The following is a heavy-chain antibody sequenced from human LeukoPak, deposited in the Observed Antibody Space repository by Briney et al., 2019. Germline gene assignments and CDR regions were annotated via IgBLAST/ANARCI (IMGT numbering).Heavy chain of an antibody. CDR2: IRYDGSNK. CDR1: GFTFSSYG. J-gene: IGHJ4*02. CDR3: ASGIVVVPAALTAIDY. V-gene: IGHV3-30*02. D-gene: IGHD2-2*01. Sequence: GGSLRLSCAASGFTFSSYGMHWVRQAPGKGLEWVAFIRYDGSNKYYADSVKGRFTISRDNSKNTLYLQMNSLRAEDTAVYYCASGIVVVPAALTAIDYWGQGTLVTVSS.